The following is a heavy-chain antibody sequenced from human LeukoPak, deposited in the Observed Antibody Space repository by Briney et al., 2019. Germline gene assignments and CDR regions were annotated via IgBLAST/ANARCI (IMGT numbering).Heavy chain of an antibody. CDR3: AKDPSSSWFGDYFDY. Sequence: GGSLRLSCAASGFTFINYGMNWVRQAPGKGLEWVSAISGSGGSTYYADSVKGRFTISRDNSKNTLYLQMNSLRAEDTAVYYCAKDPSSSWFGDYFDYWGQGTLVTVSS. CDR1: GFTFINYG. D-gene: IGHD6-13*01. CDR2: ISGSGGST. J-gene: IGHJ4*02. V-gene: IGHV3-23*01.